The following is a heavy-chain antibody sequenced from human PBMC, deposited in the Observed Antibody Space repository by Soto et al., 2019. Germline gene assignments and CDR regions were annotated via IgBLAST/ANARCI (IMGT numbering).Heavy chain of an antibody. CDR1: GYTFSSYA. CDR3: ARAIGRSYGFDP. D-gene: IGHD1-26*01. V-gene: IGHV1-3*01. CDR2: INAVNGNT. J-gene: IGHJ5*02. Sequence: ASVKVSCKASGYTFSSYAMHWVRQAPGQRLEWMGWINAVNGNTKYSQRFQGRLTIIRDTSASTGYMELSSLRSEDTAMYYCARAIGRSYGFDPWGQGTLVTVSS.